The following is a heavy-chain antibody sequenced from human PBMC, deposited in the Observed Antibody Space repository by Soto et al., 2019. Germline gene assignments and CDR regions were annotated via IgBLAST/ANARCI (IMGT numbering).Heavy chain of an antibody. Sequence: QVQLQESGPGLVKASQTLSLTCTVSGGSIRSENYYWNWIRQRPGKGLEWIGYISYTGTTAYNPSLQSRVSISGAPSQNLFSLRANSVTPADAPIYYCARDHAEQLEGKNYYAGMDVWGHGTPVTVSS. CDR3: ARDHAEQLEGKNYYAGMDV. CDR2: ISYTGTT. CDR1: GGSIRSENYY. D-gene: IGHD6-13*01. V-gene: IGHV4-31*03. J-gene: IGHJ6*02.